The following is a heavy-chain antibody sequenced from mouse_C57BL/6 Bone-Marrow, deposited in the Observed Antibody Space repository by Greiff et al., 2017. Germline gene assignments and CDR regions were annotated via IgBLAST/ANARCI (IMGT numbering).Heavy chain of an antibody. V-gene: IGHV1-64*01. J-gene: IGHJ4*01. D-gene: IGHD2-4*01. CDR1: GYTFTSYW. Sequence: QVQLKQPGAELVKPGASVKLSCKASGYTFTSYWMHWVKQRTGQGLEWIGMIHPNSGSTNYNEKFKSKATLTVDKSSSTAFMQLSSLTSEDSAVYYCARGRTYYDDEDYAMDYWGQGTSVTVSS. CDR3: ARGRTYYDDEDYAMDY. CDR2: IHPNSGST.